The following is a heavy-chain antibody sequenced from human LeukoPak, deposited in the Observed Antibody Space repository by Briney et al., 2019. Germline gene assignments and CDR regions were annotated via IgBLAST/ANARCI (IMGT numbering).Heavy chain of an antibody. V-gene: IGHV1-2*02. D-gene: IGHD2-15*01. CDR3: PRDKMVRVVVAATLDGFDP. J-gene: IGHJ5*02. Sequence: ASVKVSCKASGYTFTGYYMHWARQAPGQGLEWMGWINPNSGGTNYAQKFQGRVTMTRDTSITTAYLELSRLRSDDTAVYYCPRDKMVRVVVAATLDGFDPWGQGTLVTVSS. CDR2: INPNSGGT. CDR1: GYTFTGYY.